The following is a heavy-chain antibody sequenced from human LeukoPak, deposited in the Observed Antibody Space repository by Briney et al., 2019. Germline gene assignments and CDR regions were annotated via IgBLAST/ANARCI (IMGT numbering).Heavy chain of an antibody. CDR2: ISANGDVT. J-gene: IGHJ4*02. D-gene: IGHD1-26*01. Sequence: GGSLRLSCEASGFSFSNKVMTWVRQAPGKGLEWVSYISANGDVTYYADSVKGRFTISRDDSNNTLYLQMNSLRAEDAAVYFCAKPPGLVGVGDYWGQGTLVTVSS. CDR3: AKPPGLVGVGDY. V-gene: IGHV3-23*01. CDR1: GFSFSNKV.